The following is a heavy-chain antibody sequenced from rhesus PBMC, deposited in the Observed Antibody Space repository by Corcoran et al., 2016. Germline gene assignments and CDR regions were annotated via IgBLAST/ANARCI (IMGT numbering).Heavy chain of an antibody. CDR1: GYTFTDYY. J-gene: IGHJ4*01. CDR3: ATTIVVITSAFDY. CDR2: VDPEDGEE. D-gene: IGHD3-28*01. Sequence: EVQLVQSGAEVKKPGASVKISCKASGYTFTDYYLHWVRQAPGKGLEWEGPVDPEDGEEIHAQKSQARVTSTADTSTDKAYMELSSLRSEDTAVYYCATTIVVITSAFDYWGQGVLVTVSS. V-gene: IGHV1-111*02.